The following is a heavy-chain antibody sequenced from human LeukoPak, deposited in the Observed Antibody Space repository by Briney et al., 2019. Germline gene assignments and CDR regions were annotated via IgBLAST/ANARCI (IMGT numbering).Heavy chain of an antibody. V-gene: IGHV4-34*01. J-gene: IGHJ3*01. D-gene: IGHD2-8*02. Sequence: SETLSLTCAVYDGSFTNYYWSWIRQPPGTGLEWIGEINHSGGTNYNPSLRSRVTISLDTSRNQFSLKLSSVTAADTAVYYCARAPYLTGGSWGQGTMVTVSS. CDR1: DGSFTNYY. CDR3: ARAPYLTGGS. CDR2: INHSGGT.